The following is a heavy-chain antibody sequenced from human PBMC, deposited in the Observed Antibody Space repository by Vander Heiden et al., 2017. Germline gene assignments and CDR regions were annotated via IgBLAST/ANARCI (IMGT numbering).Heavy chain of an antibody. J-gene: IGHJ4*02. CDR3: ARPTFTLNLDS. D-gene: IGHD3-3*02. CDR1: GFPFSDYA. V-gene: IGHV3-30*01. Sequence: QVRLVESAGDVVQPGRSLRLSCAASGFPFSDYAIPWVRQAPGKGLEWVALILSDGSDEYYAETAKGRFSISRDNYNNVVYLHLNSLRPEDSGVYFCARPTFTLNLDSWGRGTLVTVSS. CDR2: ILSDGSDE.